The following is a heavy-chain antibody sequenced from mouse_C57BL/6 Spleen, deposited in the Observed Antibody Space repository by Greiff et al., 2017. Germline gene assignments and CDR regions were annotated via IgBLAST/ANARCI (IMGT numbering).Heavy chain of an antibody. D-gene: IGHD2-4*01. J-gene: IGHJ2*01. CDR2: IYPGDGDT. CDR3: ARWNYDYDYFDY. Sequence: VQLQQSGPELVKPGASVKISCKASGYAFSSSWMNWVKQRPGKGLEWIGRIYPGDGDTNYNGKFKGKATLTADKSSSTAYMKLSSLTSEDSAVYFCARWNYDYDYFDYWGQGTTLTVSS. V-gene: IGHV1-82*01. CDR1: GYAFSSSW.